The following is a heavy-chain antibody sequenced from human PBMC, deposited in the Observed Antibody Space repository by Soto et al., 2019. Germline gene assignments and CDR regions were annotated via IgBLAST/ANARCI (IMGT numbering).Heavy chain of an antibody. D-gene: IGHD2-15*01. CDR3: ARAGGYYYYYYGMDV. Sequence: LRLSCAASGFTFSSYSLNWVRQAPGKGLEWVSSISSSSSYIYYADSVKGRFTISRDNAKNSLYLQMNSLRAEDTAVYYCARAGGYYYYYYGMDVWGQGTTVTVSS. J-gene: IGHJ6*02. CDR1: GFTFSSYS. CDR2: ISSSSSYI. V-gene: IGHV3-21*01.